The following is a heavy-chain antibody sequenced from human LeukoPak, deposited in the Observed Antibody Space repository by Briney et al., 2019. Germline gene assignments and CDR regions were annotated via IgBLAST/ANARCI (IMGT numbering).Heavy chain of an antibody. Sequence: GGSLRLSCAASGFTFSSYAMTWVRQAPGKGLEWVSVINGSGGTTYYADSVKGRFTISRDNSKNTLYLQMNSLRAEDTAVYYCAKTEGRGTTVAQRPNDYWGQGTLVTVSS. V-gene: IGHV3-23*01. CDR1: GFTFSSYA. J-gene: IGHJ4*02. CDR3: AKTEGRGTTVAQRPNDY. D-gene: IGHD4-23*01. CDR2: INGSGGTT.